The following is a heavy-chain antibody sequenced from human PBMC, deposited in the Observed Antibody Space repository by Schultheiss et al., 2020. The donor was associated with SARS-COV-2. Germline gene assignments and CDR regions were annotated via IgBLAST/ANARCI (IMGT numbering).Heavy chain of an antibody. CDR1: GFTFGTYY. V-gene: IGHV3-7*03. Sequence: GGSLRLSCAASGFTFGTYYMSWVRQAPGKGLEWVANINEDERETFYADSVKGRFTISRDNAKNSLYLQMNSLRAEDTAVYYCARAGWQQLPPDHWGQGTLVTVSS. D-gene: IGHD6-13*01. J-gene: IGHJ4*02. CDR3: ARAGWQQLPPDH. CDR2: INEDERET.